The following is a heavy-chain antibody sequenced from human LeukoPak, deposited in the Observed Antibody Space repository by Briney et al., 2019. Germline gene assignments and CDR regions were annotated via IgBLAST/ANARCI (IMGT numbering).Heavy chain of an antibody. CDR3: ARVAMGYYDSSGYKL. Sequence: PSETLSLTCDVYGGSFSGYYCSWIRQPPGKGLEWIGEINHSGSTNYNPSLKSRVTISVDTSKNQFSLKLRSVTAADTAVYYCARVAMGYYDSSGYKLWGQGTLVTVSS. J-gene: IGHJ4*02. V-gene: IGHV4-34*01. CDR1: GGSFSGYY. CDR2: INHSGST. D-gene: IGHD3-22*01.